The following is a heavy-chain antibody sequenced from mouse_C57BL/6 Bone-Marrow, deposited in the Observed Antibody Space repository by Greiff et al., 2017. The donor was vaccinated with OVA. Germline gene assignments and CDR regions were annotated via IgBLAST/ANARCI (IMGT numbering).Heavy chain of an antibody. CDR2: IDPSDSYT. CDR3: VRSGSNYGYYTMDY. V-gene: IGHV1-69*01. Sequence: VQLQQPGAELVMPGASVKLSCKASGYTFTSYWMHWVKQRPGQGLEWIGEIDPSDSYTNYNQKFKGKSTLTVDKSSSTAYMQLSSLTSEDSAVYYGVRSGSNYGYYTMDYWGQGTAVTVSS. D-gene: IGHD2-5*01. CDR1: GYTFTSYW. J-gene: IGHJ4*01.